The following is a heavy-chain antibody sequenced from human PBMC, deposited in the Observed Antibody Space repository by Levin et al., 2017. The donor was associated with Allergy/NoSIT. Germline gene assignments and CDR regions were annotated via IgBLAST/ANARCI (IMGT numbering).Heavy chain of an antibody. CDR3: AKDSSNSWFDY. D-gene: IGHD4-11*01. Sequence: SCAASGFTFSSHAMSWVRQAPGKGLEWVSSITGSGGSTYYADSVKGRFTISRDNSKNTLYLQMNSLRVEDTALYYCAKDSSNSWFDYWGRGTLVTVSS. CDR1: GFTFSSHA. J-gene: IGHJ4*02. V-gene: IGHV3-23*01. CDR2: ITGSGGST.